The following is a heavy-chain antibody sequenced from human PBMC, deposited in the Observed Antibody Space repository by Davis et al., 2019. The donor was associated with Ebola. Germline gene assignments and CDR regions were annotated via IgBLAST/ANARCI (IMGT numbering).Heavy chain of an antibody. V-gene: IGHV3-53*04. CDR3: ARVEWELLRGLLYYYYGMDV. D-gene: IGHD1-26*01. CDR2: IYSGGST. CDR1: GFTVSSDY. J-gene: IGHJ6*04. Sequence: GGSLRLSCVASGFTVSSDYMSWVRQAPGKGLEWVSVIYSGGSTYYADSVKGRFTISRHSSENTVFLQMNSLRPDDTAVYYCARVEWELLRGLLYYYYGMDVWGKGTTVTVSS.